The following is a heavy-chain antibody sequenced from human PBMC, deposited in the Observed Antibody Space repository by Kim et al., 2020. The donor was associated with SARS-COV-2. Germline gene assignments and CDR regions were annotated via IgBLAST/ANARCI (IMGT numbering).Heavy chain of an antibody. CDR3: ARDLDYDFWSGYSCSFDC. D-gene: IGHD3-3*01. V-gene: IGHV3-48*02. CDR1: GFTFSSYS. Sequence: GGSLRLSCAASGFTFSSYSMNWVRQAPGKGLEWVSYISSSSSTIYYADSVKGRFTISRDNAKNSLYLQMNSLRDEDTAVYYCARDLDYDFWSGYSCSFDCWGQGTLVTVSS. CDR2: ISSSSSTI. J-gene: IGHJ4*02.